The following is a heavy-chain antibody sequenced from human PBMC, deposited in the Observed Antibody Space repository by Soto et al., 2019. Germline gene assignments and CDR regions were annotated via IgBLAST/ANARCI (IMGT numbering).Heavy chain of an antibody. D-gene: IGHD3-22*01. CDR1: GGTFRSHA. CDR2: FIPIFGTS. CDR3: ARGEGYYDSSGLEYYHGMDV. V-gene: IGHV1-69*01. J-gene: IGHJ6*02. Sequence: QVQLEQSGAEVKKPGSSVKVSYKASGGTFRSHAIAWVRQAPGQGLEWMGDFIPIFGTSNYAQKFQGRISITADESRTTAYMELSTVTDEDTATYYCARGEGYYDSSGLEYYHGMDVWGQGTTLTVSS.